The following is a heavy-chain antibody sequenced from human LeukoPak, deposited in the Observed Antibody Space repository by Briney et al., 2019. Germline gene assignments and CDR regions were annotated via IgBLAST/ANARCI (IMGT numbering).Heavy chain of an antibody. V-gene: IGHV1-24*01. J-gene: IGHJ4*02. CDR3: ATLCSGGSCYDTTRDY. CDR1: GYTFTGYH. Sequence: ASVKVSCKASGYTFTGYHMHWVRQAPGQGLEWMGGFDPEDGETIYAQKFQGRVTMTEDTSTDTAYMELSSLRSEDTAVYYCATLCSGGSCYDTTRDYWGQGTLVTVSS. D-gene: IGHD2-15*01. CDR2: FDPEDGET.